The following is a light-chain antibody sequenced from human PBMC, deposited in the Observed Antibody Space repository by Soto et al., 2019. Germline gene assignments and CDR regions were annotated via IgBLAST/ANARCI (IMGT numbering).Light chain of an antibody. CDR1: SSDVGAYNY. V-gene: IGLV2-8*01. J-gene: IGLJ1*01. CDR3: TSYAGTYSFFYV. CDR2: EVS. Sequence: QSALTQPPSASGSPGQSVTISCTGTSSDVGAYNYVSWYQQLPGKAPKLIIYEVSKQPSGVPDRFSGSKSGNTASLTVSGLQAEDEADYYCTSYAGTYSFFYVFGTGTKLTVL.